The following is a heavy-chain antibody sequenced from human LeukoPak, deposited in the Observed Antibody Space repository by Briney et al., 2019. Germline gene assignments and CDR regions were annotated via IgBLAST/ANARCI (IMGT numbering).Heavy chain of an antibody. Sequence: GESLKISCKGSGYSFTSYWIGWVRQMPGKGLEWMGIIYPGDSDTRYSPSFQGQVTISADKSISTAYLQWSSLKASDTAMYYCARTVDSSSWYEYYFDYWGQGTLVTVSS. CDR2: IYPGDSDT. D-gene: IGHD6-13*01. CDR3: ARTVDSSSWYEYYFDY. V-gene: IGHV5-51*01. J-gene: IGHJ4*02. CDR1: GYSFTSYW.